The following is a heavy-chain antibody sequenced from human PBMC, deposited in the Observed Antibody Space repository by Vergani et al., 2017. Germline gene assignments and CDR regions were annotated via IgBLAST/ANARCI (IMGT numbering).Heavy chain of an antibody. CDR2: FDPEDGET. CDR1: GYTLTELS. Sequence: QVQLVQSGAEVKKPGASVKVSCKVSGYTLTELSMHWVRQAPGKGLEWMGGFDPEDGETIYAQKFQGSVTMTGDTSTDTAYMELSSLRSEDTAVYYCATDRGVRGVTLMDVWGKGTTVTVSS. D-gene: IGHD3-10*01. CDR3: ATDRGVRGVTLMDV. J-gene: IGHJ6*03. V-gene: IGHV1-24*01.